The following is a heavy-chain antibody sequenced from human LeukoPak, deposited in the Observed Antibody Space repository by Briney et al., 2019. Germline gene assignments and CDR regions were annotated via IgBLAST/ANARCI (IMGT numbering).Heavy chain of an antibody. V-gene: IGHV4-59*01. CDR1: GGSISSYY. J-gene: IGHJ4*02. CDR2: IYYSGST. D-gene: IGHD3-16*01. Sequence: SETLSLTCTVSGGSISSYYWSWIRQPPGKGLEWIGYIYYSGSTNYNPSLTSRVTISVDTSKNQFSLKLSSVTAADTAVYYCARAYPGGGNFDYWGQGTLVTVSS. CDR3: ARAYPGGGNFDY.